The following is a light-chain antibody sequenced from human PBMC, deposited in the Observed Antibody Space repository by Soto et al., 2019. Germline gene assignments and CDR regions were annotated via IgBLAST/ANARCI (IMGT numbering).Light chain of an antibody. CDR2: KAS. Sequence: DIHMTQSPSTLSASVGDRVTITCRASQSISSWLAWYQQKPGKAPKLLIYKASSLESGVPSRFSGSGSGTEFTLTISSLQPDDFATYYCQQYNSYSRSTFGQGTRLEIK. V-gene: IGKV1-5*03. CDR1: QSISSW. CDR3: QQYNSYSRST. J-gene: IGKJ5*01.